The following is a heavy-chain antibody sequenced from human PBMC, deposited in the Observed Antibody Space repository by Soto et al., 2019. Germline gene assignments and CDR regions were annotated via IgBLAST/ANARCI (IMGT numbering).Heavy chain of an antibody. V-gene: IGHV4-39*01. D-gene: IGHD1-26*01. CDR3: ARCPPRENSGSYSEHFDY. Sequence: QLQLQESGPGLVKPSETLSLTCTVSGGSISSSSYYWGWIRQPPGKGLEWIGSIYYSGSTYYNPSPKSRVTISVDTSKNQFSLKLSSVTAADTAVYYCARCPPRENSGSYSEHFDYWGQGTLVTVSS. CDR2: IYYSGST. J-gene: IGHJ4*02. CDR1: GGSISSSSYY.